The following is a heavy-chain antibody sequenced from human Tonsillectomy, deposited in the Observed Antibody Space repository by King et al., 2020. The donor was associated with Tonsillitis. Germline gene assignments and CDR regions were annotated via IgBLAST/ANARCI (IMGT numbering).Heavy chain of an antibody. D-gene: IGHD3-3*01. V-gene: IGHV4-59*01. CDR2: IYYSGST. CDR1: GGSISSYY. J-gene: IGHJ2*01. Sequence: VQLQESGPGLVKPSETLSLTCTVSGGSISSYYWSWIRQPPGKGLEWIGYIYYSGSTNYNPSLKSRVTISVDTSKNQFSLKLSSVTAADTAVYYCAGDRDYDFWSGYYHWSNWYFDLWGRGPLVTVSS. CDR3: AGDRDYDFWSGYYHWSNWYFDL.